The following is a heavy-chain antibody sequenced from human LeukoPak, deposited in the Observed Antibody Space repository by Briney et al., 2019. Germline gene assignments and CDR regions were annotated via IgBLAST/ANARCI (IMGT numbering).Heavy chain of an antibody. Sequence: GGSLRLSCAASGFTFSSYSMNWVRQAPGKGLEWVANIKQDGSEKYYVDSVKGRFTISRDNAKNSLYLQMNSLRAEDTAVYYCARAFVLGDFDYWGQGTLVTVSS. CDR2: IKQDGSEK. J-gene: IGHJ4*02. CDR1: GFTFSSYS. CDR3: ARAFVLGDFDY. D-gene: IGHD1-26*01. V-gene: IGHV3-7*01.